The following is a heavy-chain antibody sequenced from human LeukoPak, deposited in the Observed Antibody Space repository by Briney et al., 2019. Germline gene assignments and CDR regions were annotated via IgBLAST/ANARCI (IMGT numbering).Heavy chain of an antibody. D-gene: IGHD5/OR15-5a*01. J-gene: IGHJ3*02. CDR3: ARGSGGSSAFDI. CDR1: GFTFSTSL. V-gene: IGHV3-7*05. Sequence: GGSLRLSCAASGFTFSTSLMSWVRQAPGKGLEWVANIKQDGSEKYYVDSVKGRFTISRDNAKKSLFLQMNSLRAEDTAVYYCARGSGGSSAFDIWGQGTMVTVSS. CDR2: IKQDGSEK.